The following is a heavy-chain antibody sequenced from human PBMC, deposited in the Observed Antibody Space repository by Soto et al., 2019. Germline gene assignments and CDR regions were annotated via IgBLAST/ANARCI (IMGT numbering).Heavy chain of an antibody. D-gene: IGHD3-10*01. CDR3: ARDTSITMVRGVTFGLDYYYYMDV. J-gene: IGHJ6*03. CDR1: GFTFSRYW. Sequence: GGSLRLSCAASGFTFSRYWMSWVRQAPGKGLEWAANIKEDGSEKYYVDSVKGRFTISRDNAKNSLYLQMNSLRAEDTAVYYCARDTSITMVRGVTFGLDYYYYMDVWGKGTTVTVSS. CDR2: IKEDGSEK. V-gene: IGHV3-7*01.